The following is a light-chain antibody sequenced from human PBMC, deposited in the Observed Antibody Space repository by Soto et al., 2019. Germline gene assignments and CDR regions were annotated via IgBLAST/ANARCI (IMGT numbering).Light chain of an antibody. CDR3: QQYGSSPIT. J-gene: IGKJ5*01. Sequence: EILLTQSPATLSLSRGERSTLXXRAGQSVSSNLAWYQQKPGQAPRXLIHGASSRATGIPDRISGSGSGTDFTLTISRLEPEDFAVYYCQQYGSSPITFGQGTRLEIK. V-gene: IGKV3-20*01. CDR1: QSVSSN. CDR2: GAS.